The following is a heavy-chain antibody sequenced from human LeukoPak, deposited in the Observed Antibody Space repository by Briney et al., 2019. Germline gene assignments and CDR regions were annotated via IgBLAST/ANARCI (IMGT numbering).Heavy chain of an antibody. J-gene: IGHJ4*02. CDR1: GFTFISYS. CDR3: ARRLYSGYDAFDY. V-gene: IGHV3-48*04. Sequence: PGGSLRLSCAASGFTFISYSMNWVRQAPGKGLEWVSYISSSSTTIYYADSVKGRFTISRDNARNSLFLHMNSLRAEDTAVYYCARRLYSGYDAFDYWGQGTLVTVSS. D-gene: IGHD5-12*01. CDR2: ISSSSTTI.